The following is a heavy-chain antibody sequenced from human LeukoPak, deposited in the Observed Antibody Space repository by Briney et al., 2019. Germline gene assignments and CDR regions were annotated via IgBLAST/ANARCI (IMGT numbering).Heavy chain of an antibody. CDR2: IYSGGST. J-gene: IGHJ4*02. Sequence: GGSLRLSCAASGFTVSSNYMSWVRQAPGKGLEWVSVIYSGGSTYYADSVKGRFTISRDNSKNTPYLQTNSLRAEDTAVYYCATHCSGGSCSVDYWGQGTLVTVSS. V-gene: IGHV3-53*01. CDR3: ATHCSGGSCSVDY. CDR1: GFTVSSNY. D-gene: IGHD2-15*01.